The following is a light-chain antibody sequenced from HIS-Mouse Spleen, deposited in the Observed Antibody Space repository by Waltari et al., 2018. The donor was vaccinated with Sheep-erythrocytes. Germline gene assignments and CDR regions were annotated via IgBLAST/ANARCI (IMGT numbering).Light chain of an antibody. CDR3: QQSYSTPYT. J-gene: IGKJ2*01. V-gene: IGKV1-39*01. CDR2: AAS. Sequence: DIQMTQSPSSLSASVGDRVTITCRASQSISSNLNWYQQKPGKAPKLLIYAASSLQSGVPSRFSGSGSGTDFTLTISSLQPEDFATYYCQQSYSTPYTFGQGTKLEFK. CDR1: QSISSN.